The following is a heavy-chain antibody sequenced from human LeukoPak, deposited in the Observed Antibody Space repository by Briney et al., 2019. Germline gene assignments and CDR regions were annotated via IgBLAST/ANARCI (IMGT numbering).Heavy chain of an antibody. CDR2: IYSDGST. V-gene: IGHV3-53*01. J-gene: IGHJ3*02. D-gene: IGHD1-26*01. Sequence: GSLRLSCAASGFTVSSNYMSWARQAPGKGLEWVSVIYSDGSTYYADSVKGRFTLSRDNSKNTLYLQMNSLRAEDTAVYYCARVFGKLGGSFDALDIWGQGTMVIVSS. CDR3: ARVFGKLGGSFDALDI. CDR1: GFTVSSNY.